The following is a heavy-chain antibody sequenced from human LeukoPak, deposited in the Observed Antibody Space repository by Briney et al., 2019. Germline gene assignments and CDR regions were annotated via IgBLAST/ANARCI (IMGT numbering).Heavy chain of an antibody. J-gene: IGHJ4*02. CDR1: GYTFTGYY. CDR2: INPNSGGT. Sequence: GASVKVSCKASGYTFTGYYMHWVRHAPGQGLEWMGWINPNSGGTNYAKKFQGRVTMTRDTSISTAYMELSRLRSVDTAVYYCARGTVGQYSSSSLVGYWGQGTLVTVSS. D-gene: IGHD6-6*01. V-gene: IGHV1-2*02. CDR3: ARGTVGQYSSSSLVGY.